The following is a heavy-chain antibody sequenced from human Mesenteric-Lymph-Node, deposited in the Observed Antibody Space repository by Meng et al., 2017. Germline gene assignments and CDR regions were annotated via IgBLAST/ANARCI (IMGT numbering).Heavy chain of an antibody. CDR2: ISPYNGQT. Sequence: ASVTVSCKASGYTFINYVISWVRQAPGQGLEWMAWISPYNGQTEYEQKHQGRVTLTTDTSTSTAYMELRSLRSDDTAVDYCGTNDIGDPDYYFDYWGQGTLVTVSS. J-gene: IGHJ4*02. V-gene: IGHV1-18*01. D-gene: IGHD1-1*01. CDR1: GYTFINYV. CDR3: GTNDIGDPDYYFDY.